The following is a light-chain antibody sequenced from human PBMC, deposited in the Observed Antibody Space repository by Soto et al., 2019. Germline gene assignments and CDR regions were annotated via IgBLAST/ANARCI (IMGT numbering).Light chain of an antibody. J-gene: IGLJ2*01. CDR2: ENN. V-gene: IGLV6-57*04. CDR1: SGSIANNY. CDR3: QSYDSDFVV. Sequence: LTQPHSVSESPGKTLSISCTRSSGSIANNYVQWYQQRPGSAPTTVIYENNQRLSGVPDRFSGSTDGSSNSASLTISGLQTEHEADYYCQSYDSDFVVFGGGTKLTVL.